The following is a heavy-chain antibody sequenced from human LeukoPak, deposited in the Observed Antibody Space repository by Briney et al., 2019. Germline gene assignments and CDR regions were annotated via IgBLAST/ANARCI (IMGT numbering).Heavy chain of an antibody. V-gene: IGHV3-21*01. Sequence: GGSLRLSCAAPGFTSSTYTMNWVRKAPGKGLEWVSCISSGGTYIYYADSVKGRFTISRDNAKNSLSLQMNSLRAEDTAVYYCGREGADVFDIWGQGTMVTVSS. CDR1: GFTSSTYT. CDR3: GREGADVFDI. CDR2: ISSGGTYI. D-gene: IGHD1-26*01. J-gene: IGHJ3*02.